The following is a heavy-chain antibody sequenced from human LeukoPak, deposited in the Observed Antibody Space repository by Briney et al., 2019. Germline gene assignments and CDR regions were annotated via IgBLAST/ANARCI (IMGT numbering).Heavy chain of an antibody. D-gene: IGHD6-13*01. V-gene: IGHV2-5*01. J-gene: IGHJ6*03. CDR3: ARRALIAERSYYYYYMDV. Sequence: KVSGPTLVNPTQTLTLTCTFSGFSLSTSGVGVGWIRQPPGKALEWLALIYWNDDKRYSPSLKSRLTITKDTSKNQVVLTMTNMDPVDTATYYCARRALIAERSYYYYYMDVWGKGTTVTVSS. CDR2: IYWNDDK. CDR1: GFSLSTSGVG.